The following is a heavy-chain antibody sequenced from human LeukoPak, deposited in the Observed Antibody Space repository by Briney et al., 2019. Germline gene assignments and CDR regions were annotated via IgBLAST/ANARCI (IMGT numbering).Heavy chain of an antibody. J-gene: IGHJ3*02. CDR2: IYYSGST. CDR3: ARDGGSPGELWGRDDDFDI. CDR1: GGSISSYY. D-gene: IGHD2-21*01. Sequence: SETLSLTCTVSGGSISSYYWSWIRQPPGKGLEWIGYIYYSGSTNYNPSLKSRVTISVDTSKNQFSLKLSSVTAADTAVYYCARDGGSPGELWGRDDDFDIWGQGTMVTVSS. V-gene: IGHV4-59*01.